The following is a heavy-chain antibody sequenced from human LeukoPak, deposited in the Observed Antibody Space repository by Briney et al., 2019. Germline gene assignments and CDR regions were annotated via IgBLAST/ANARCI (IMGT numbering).Heavy chain of an antibody. CDR1: NGSISSYY. CDR2: IYYSGSP. V-gene: IGHV4-59*01. J-gene: IGHJ5*02. Sequence: KTSETLSLTCTVSNGSISSYYWTWIRQPPGKGLDWIGNIYYSGSPDYNPSLKSRVTISVDTSKNQFSLKLSSVTAADTAVYYCARVRRAASAFDPWGQGTLVTVSS. CDR3: ARVRRAASAFDP. D-gene: IGHD6-13*01.